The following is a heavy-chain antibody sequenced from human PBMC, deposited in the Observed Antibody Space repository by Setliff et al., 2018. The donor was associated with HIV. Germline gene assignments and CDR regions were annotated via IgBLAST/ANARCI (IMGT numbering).Heavy chain of an antibody. CDR1: GFTFRSYW. J-gene: IGHJ4*02. Sequence: PGGSLRLSCAASGFTFRSYWVHWVRQAPGKGLVWVSYTTADGSNTKYTDSVKGRFTITRDNAKNTVFLQMNSLRVEDTAVYYCARDGGFSTPYDYWGQGALVTVSS. CDR2: TTADGSNT. CDR3: ARDGGFSTPYDY. D-gene: IGHD2-15*01. V-gene: IGHV3-74*01.